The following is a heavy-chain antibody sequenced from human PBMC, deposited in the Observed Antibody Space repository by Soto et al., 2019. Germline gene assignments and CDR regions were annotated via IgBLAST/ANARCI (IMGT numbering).Heavy chain of an antibody. J-gene: IGHJ4*02. CDR2: IKQDGSEK. Sequence: EVQLVESGGGLVQPGGSLRLSCAASGFTFSSYWMSWVRQAPGKGLEWVANIKQDGSEKYYVDSVKGRFTMSRDNAKNSLYLQMNSLRAEDTAVYYCARRRVAVAGFLDYWGQGTLVTVSS. CDR1: GFTFSSYW. D-gene: IGHD6-19*01. CDR3: ARRRVAVAGFLDY. V-gene: IGHV3-7*01.